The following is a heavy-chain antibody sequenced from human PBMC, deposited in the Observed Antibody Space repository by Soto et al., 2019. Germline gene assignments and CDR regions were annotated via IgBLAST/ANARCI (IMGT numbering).Heavy chain of an antibody. J-gene: IGHJ4*02. CDR3: ARLRSDSGGGTCTRDF. D-gene: IGHD2-15*01. Sequence: QAQLVQSGAEVKKPGSSVKVSCKASGGTFSNSGVSWVRQAPGQGLEWMGGISPAFGTAHYAQRFQGRVTISTDDSNTTFYMGLSNMRPDDTAVYYCARLRSDSGGGTCTRDFWGQGTMVTVSS. V-gene: IGHV1-69*01. CDR2: ISPAFGTA. CDR1: GGTFSNSG.